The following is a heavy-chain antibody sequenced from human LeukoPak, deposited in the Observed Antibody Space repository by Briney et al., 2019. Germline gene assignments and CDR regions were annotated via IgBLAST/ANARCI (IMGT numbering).Heavy chain of an antibody. CDR1: GGSISSYY. CDR3: GNVARLPRDRYGTDV. CDR2: IYTSGST. J-gene: IGHJ6*02. V-gene: IGHV4-4*09. D-gene: IGHD2-21*02. Sequence: SETLSLTCTVSGGSISSYYWSWIRQPPGKGLEWIGYIYTSGSTNYNPSLKSRVTISVDTSKNQFSLKLSSVTAADTAVYYCGNVARLPRDRYGTDVWGRGTTVTVSS.